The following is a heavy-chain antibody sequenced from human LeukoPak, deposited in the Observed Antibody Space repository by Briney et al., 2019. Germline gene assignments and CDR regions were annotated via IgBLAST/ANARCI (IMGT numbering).Heavy chain of an antibody. CDR1: GFTFSSYP. D-gene: IGHD3-10*01. Sequence: PGGSLRLSCAASGFTFSSYPLHWVRQAPGKGLEWVTLISYDGSKIYYADSVKGRFTISRDNSKNTLYLQMSSLRAGDTAVYYCAKAGHYGSGSYYSDYWGRGTLVTVSP. CDR2: ISYDGSKI. J-gene: IGHJ4*02. CDR3: AKAGHYGSGSYYSDY. V-gene: IGHV3-30-3*01.